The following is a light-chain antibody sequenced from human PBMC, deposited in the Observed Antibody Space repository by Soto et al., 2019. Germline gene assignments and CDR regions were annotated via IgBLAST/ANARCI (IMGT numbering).Light chain of an antibody. Sequence: QSALTQPASVSGSPGQSITISCTGTSSDIGAYNFVSWYQQHPGKAPKLMLYDVNIRPSGVSNRFSGSKSGNTASLTISGLQAEDEADYCCNSWTTSTTMIFGGGTKLTVL. CDR2: DVN. V-gene: IGLV2-14*03. J-gene: IGLJ2*01. CDR1: SSDIGAYNF. CDR3: NSWTTSTTMI.